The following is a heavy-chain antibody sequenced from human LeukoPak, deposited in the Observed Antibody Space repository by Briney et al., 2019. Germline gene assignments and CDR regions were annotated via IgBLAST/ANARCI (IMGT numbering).Heavy chain of an antibody. D-gene: IGHD2-8*01. CDR1: GFTFSSYG. CDR2: IWYDGSNK. V-gene: IGHV3-33*01. J-gene: IGHJ5*02. Sequence: GESLRLSCAASGFTFSSYGMHWVRQAPGKGLEWVAVIWYDGSNKYYADSVKGRFTISRDNSKNTLYLQMNSLGAEDTAVYYCTRANKGVYARAGEDWFDPWGQGTLVTVSP. CDR3: TRANKGVYARAGEDWFDP.